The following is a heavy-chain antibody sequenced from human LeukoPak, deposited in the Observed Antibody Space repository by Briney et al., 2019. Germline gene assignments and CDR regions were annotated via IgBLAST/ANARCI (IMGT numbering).Heavy chain of an antibody. CDR2: IYYSGST. J-gene: IGHJ5*02. V-gene: IGHV4-59*01. Sequence: PSETLSLTCTVSGGSISSYYWSRIRQPPGKGLEWIGYIYYSGSTNYNPSLKSRVTISVDTSKNQFSLKLSSVTAADTAVYYCARSIAVAGLTWFDPWGQGALVTVSS. CDR3: ARSIAVAGLTWFDP. CDR1: GGSISSYY. D-gene: IGHD6-19*01.